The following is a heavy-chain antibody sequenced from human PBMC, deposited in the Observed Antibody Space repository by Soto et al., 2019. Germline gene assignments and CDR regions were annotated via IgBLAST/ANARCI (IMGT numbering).Heavy chain of an antibody. Sequence: QVHLVQSGAEVKKSGSSVRVSCTASGGTFTNDAISWVRQAPGQGLEWLGRIIPFFGTPDYSQSFQCRLTITADESTGTAYMDLRSLRSDDTAVYYCAREVVTETTLGYFDFWGQGTLVTVSS. CDR1: GGTFTNDA. CDR3: AREVVTETTLGYFDF. V-gene: IGHV1-69*01. J-gene: IGHJ4*02. CDR2: IIPFFGTP. D-gene: IGHD2-21*02.